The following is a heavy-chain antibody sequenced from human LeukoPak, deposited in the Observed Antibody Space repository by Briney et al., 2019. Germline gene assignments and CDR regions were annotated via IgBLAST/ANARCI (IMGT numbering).Heavy chain of an antibody. J-gene: IGHJ4*02. CDR3: ATDGEYDILTGYYT. CDR1: GSTLTELS. V-gene: IGHV1-24*01. CDR2: FDPEDGET. Sequence: ASVKLSCKVSGSTLTELSMHWERQAPGKGLEWMGGFDPEDGETIYAQKFQGRVTMTEDTSTDTAYMELSSLRSEDTAVYYCATDGEYDILTGYYTWGQGTLVTVSS. D-gene: IGHD3-9*01.